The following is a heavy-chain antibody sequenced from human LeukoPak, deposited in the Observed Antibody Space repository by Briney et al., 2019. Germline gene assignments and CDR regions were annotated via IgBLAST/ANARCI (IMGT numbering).Heavy chain of an antibody. Sequence: PGGSLRLSCAASGFTFRSYEMNWVGQAPGKGRGWVSYFSSSGSTIYYADSVKGRFTISRNNANNSLYLQMNSLRAEDTAVYYCARVTGVGALIDYWGQGTLVTVSS. CDR1: GFTFRSYE. CDR2: FSSSGSTI. V-gene: IGHV3-48*03. D-gene: IGHD1-26*01. J-gene: IGHJ4*02. CDR3: ARVTGVGALIDY.